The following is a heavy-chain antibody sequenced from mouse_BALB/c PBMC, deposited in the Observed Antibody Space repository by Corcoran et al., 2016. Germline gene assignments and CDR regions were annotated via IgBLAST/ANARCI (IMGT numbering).Heavy chain of an antibody. J-gene: IGHJ3*01. Sequence: QVTLKESGLGILQPSQTLSLTCSVSGFSLSTSDMGVGWIRQPSGKGLEWLAHIWWDDDKRYNPALKSRLTISKDTSSNQVFLKIASVDTADTATYYCARMSITTVEFAYWGQGTLVTVSA. CDR3: ARMSITTVEFAY. V-gene: IGHV8-8*01. D-gene: IGHD1-1*01. CDR2: IWWDDDK. CDR1: GFSLSTSDMG.